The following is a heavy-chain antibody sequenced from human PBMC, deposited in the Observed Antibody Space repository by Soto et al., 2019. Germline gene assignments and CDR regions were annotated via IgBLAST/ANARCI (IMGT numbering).Heavy chain of an antibody. CDR3: ATSSDILTGSGY. V-gene: IGHV1-24*01. D-gene: IGHD3-9*01. CDR1: GYTFTNYG. Sequence: ASVKVSCKASGYTFTNYGITWVRQAPGQGLEWMGGFGAEDGETHYAQKFQGRVTMTEDTSTDTAYMELSSLRSEDTAVYYCATSSDILTGSGYWGQGTLVTVSS. CDR2: FGAEDGET. J-gene: IGHJ4*02.